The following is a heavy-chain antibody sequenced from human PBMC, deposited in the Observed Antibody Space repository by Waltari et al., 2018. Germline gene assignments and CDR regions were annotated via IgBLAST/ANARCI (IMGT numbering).Heavy chain of an antibody. CDR2: ISYDGSNK. CDR1: GFTFSSYG. CDR3: AKETYDFWSGYYPYNWFDP. V-gene: IGHV3-30*18. D-gene: IGHD3-3*01. J-gene: IGHJ5*02. Sequence: QVQLVESGGGVVQPGRSLRLSCAASGFTFSSYGMHWVRQAPGKGLEWVAVISYDGSNKYYADSVKGRFTISRDNSKNTLYLQMNSLRAEDTAVYYCAKETYDFWSGYYPYNWFDPWGQGTLVTVSS.